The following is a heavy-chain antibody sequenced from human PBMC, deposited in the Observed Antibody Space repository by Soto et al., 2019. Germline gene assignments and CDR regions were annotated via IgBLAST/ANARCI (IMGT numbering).Heavy chain of an antibody. CDR3: ARASPSIFGVVILYFDY. J-gene: IGHJ4*02. CDR1: GGSISSGGYS. Sequence: QLQLQESGSGLVKPSQTLSLTCAVSGGSISSGGYSWSWIRQPPGKGLEWIGYIYHSGSTYYNPSLKSRVTISVDRSKTQFSLKLSSVTAADTAVYYCARASPSIFGVVILYFDYWGQGTLVTVSS. CDR2: IYHSGST. V-gene: IGHV4-30-2*01. D-gene: IGHD3-3*01.